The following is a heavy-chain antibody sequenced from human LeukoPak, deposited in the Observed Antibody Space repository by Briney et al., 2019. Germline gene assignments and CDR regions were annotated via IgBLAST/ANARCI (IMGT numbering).Heavy chain of an antibody. Sequence: SETLSLTCAVYGGSFREYYWSWLRPPPGKELEWIGEINHSGSTNYNPSLKSRVTISVDTSKNQFSLKLSSVTAADTAVYYCARESGYCSSTSCYGFLDYWGQGTLVTVSS. D-gene: IGHD2-2*01. V-gene: IGHV4-34*01. CDR1: GGSFREYY. CDR2: INHSGST. J-gene: IGHJ4*02. CDR3: ARESGYCSSTSCYGFLDY.